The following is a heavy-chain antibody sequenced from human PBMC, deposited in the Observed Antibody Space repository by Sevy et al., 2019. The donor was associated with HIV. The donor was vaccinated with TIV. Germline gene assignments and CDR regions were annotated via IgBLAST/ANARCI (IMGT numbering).Heavy chain of an antibody. J-gene: IGHJ2*01. CDR2: IKGKTDGGTK. Sequence: GGSLRLSCATSGLTFSRAWMTWVRQAPGKGLEWVGRIKGKTDGGTKDYAEPVKGRFTISRGESKNTVYLQINSMKTEDTAVYYCTTKGDFWSGYQYFDLWGRGTLVTVSS. D-gene: IGHD3-3*01. CDR3: TTKGDFWSGYQYFDL. CDR1: GLTFSRAW. V-gene: IGHV3-15*01.